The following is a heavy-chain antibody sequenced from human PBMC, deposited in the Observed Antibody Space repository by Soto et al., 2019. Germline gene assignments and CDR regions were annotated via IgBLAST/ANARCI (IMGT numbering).Heavy chain of an antibody. CDR2: INHNGDS. V-gene: IGHV4-34*01. CDR1: GGSFGTSY. Sequence: QVHLQQWGAGLLKPSETLSLTCGVYGGSFGTSYWAWIRQSTEKGLEWIGEINHNGDSNYNPSLKMRVTISLDMSENQFSLKLTPVAAADTAVYYGARVTRFPDAFDIWGQGTPVIVSS. CDR3: ARVTRFPDAFDI. J-gene: IGHJ3*02.